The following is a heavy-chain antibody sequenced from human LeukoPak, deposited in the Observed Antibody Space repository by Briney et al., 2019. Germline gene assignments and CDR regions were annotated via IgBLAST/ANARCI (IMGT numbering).Heavy chain of an antibody. D-gene: IGHD3-22*01. CDR3: AGGDDSSGYYDY. J-gene: IGHJ4*02. Sequence: SETLSLTCTVSGGSISSYYWSWIRQPAGKGLEWIGRIYTSGSTNYNPSLKSRVTMSVDTSRNQFSLKLSSVTAADTAVYYCAGGDDSSGYYDYWGQGTLVTVSS. CDR1: GGSISSYY. V-gene: IGHV4-4*07. CDR2: IYTSGST.